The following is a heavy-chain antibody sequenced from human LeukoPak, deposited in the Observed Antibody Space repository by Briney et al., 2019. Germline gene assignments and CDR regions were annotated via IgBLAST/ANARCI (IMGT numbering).Heavy chain of an antibody. CDR2: ISGSGGST. J-gene: IGHJ4*02. D-gene: IGHD2-21*01. CDR3: ARDLAYCGGDCGH. Sequence: TGGSLRLSCAASGFTFSSYAMSWVRQAPGKGLEWVSAISGSGGSTYYADSVKGRLTISRDNSKNTLYLQMNSLRAEDTAVYYCARDLAYCGGDCGHWGQGTLVTVSP. CDR1: GFTFSSYA. V-gene: IGHV3-23*01.